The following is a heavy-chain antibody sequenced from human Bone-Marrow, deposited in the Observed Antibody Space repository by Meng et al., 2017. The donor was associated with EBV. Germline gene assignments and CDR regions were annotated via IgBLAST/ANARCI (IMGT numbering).Heavy chain of an antibody. V-gene: IGHV3-53*01. CDR2: IYSGGNT. Sequence: EGGLWESGVGLTRPGVYRILSCAVSGLTVKSTCMSWVRQPPGKGLEWFSVIYSGGNTYYADSVKDRFTISRDNSNNTLYLQMNSLRVEDTAVYYCARDRHPRAFDYWGQGTLVTVSS. CDR1: GLTVKSTC. J-gene: IGHJ4*02. CDR3: ARDRHPRAFDY.